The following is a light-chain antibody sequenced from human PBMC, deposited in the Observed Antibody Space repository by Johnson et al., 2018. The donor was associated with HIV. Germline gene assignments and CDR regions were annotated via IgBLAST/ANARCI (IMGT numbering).Light chain of an antibody. CDR1: NSNFGNYY. CDR3: GTWDSSLSVFYV. J-gene: IGLJ1*01. CDR2: DNN. Sequence: QSVLTQPPSVSAAPGQKVTISCSGNNSNFGNYYLSWYQHLPGTAPKLLIYDNNKRPSGIPDRFSGSKSGTSATLGITGLQTGDEADYYCGTWDSSLSVFYVFGTGTKVTVL. V-gene: IGLV1-51*01.